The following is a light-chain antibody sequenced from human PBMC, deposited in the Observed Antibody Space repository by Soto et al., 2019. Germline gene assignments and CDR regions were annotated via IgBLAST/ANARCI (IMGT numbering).Light chain of an antibody. CDR3: SSHGGSNNPYV. J-gene: IGLJ1*01. CDR2: DVT. V-gene: IGLV2-8*01. CDR1: SSDIGGYNF. Sequence: QSALTQPPSASGSPGQSVAISCTVTSSDIGGYNFVSWYQQHPGKAPKLMIYDVTKRPSGVPDRFSGFKSGNTATLIVSGLQAEDEADYYCSSHGGSNNPYVFGPGTKVTVL.